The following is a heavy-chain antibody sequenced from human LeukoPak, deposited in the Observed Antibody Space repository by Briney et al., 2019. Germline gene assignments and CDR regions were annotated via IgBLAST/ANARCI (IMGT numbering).Heavy chain of an antibody. CDR3: ARDPSDY. CDR1: GFTVSSNY. D-gene: IGHD6-6*01. CDR2: IYSGGST. V-gene: IGHV3-66*01. Sequence: GGSLRLSCAASGFTVSSNYMSWVRQAPGKGLEWVSVIYSGGSTYYSDSVKGRFTISRDNSKNTLYLRMNSLRAEDTAVYYCARDPSDYWGQGTLVTVSS. J-gene: IGHJ4*02.